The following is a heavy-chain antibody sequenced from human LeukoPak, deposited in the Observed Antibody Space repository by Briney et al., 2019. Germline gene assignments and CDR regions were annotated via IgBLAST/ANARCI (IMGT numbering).Heavy chain of an antibody. D-gene: IGHD1-26*01. J-gene: IGHJ4*02. CDR2: IRYDGRNK. CDR1: GFPFSSYG. V-gene: IGHV3-30*02. Sequence: PGGALELSCAASGFPFSSYGMHWVRPAPGKGLEGVAVIRYDGRNKYYADSVKGRFTISRDNSKNTLYLQMNSLRAQDTAVYYCAKELESGSYYFDYWGQGTLVTVSS. CDR3: AKELESGSYYFDY.